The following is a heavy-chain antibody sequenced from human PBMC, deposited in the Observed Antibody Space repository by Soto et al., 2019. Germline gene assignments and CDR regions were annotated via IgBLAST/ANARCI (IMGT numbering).Heavy chain of an antibody. D-gene: IGHD3-22*01. CDR1: GGSLNSYY. J-gene: IGHJ5*02. CDR2: VSSTGST. Sequence: PSETLSLTCTVSGGSLNSYYWTWIRQSPGKGLEWIGYVSSTGSTNYNPSLKSRLTMSLDTSTNEDSLSLTSVTAADADVYFCARFSPPRKSYDSNPGWFDPWGQGIMVTVSS. CDR3: ARFSPPRKSYDSNPGWFDP. V-gene: IGHV4-59*03.